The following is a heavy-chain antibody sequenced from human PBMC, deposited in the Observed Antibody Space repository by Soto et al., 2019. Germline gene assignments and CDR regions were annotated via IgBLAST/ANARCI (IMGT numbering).Heavy chain of an antibody. CDR3: ARATAVAEDYYYGMDV. V-gene: IGHV3-30-3*01. CDR2: ISYDGSNK. Sequence: GGSLRLSCAASEFTFSSYAIHWVRQAPGKGLEWVAVISYDGSNKYYADSVKGRFTISRDNSKNTLFLQMNSLRAEDTALYYCARATAVAEDYYYGMDVWGQGTTVTVSS. J-gene: IGHJ6*02. D-gene: IGHD6-19*01. CDR1: EFTFSSYA.